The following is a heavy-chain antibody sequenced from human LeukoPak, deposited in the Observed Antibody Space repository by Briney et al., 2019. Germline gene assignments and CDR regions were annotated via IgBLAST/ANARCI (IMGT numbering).Heavy chain of an antibody. Sequence: GGSLRLSCAASGFTFSDYYMSWIRQAPGKGLEWVSSISSSSSYIYYADSVKGRFTISRDNAKNSLYLQMNSLRAEDTAVYYCARLLERYCSSTSCYAFDYWGQGTLVTVSS. D-gene: IGHD2-2*01. J-gene: IGHJ4*02. CDR3: ARLLERYCSSTSCYAFDY. CDR2: ISSSSSYI. V-gene: IGHV3-11*06. CDR1: GFTFSDYY.